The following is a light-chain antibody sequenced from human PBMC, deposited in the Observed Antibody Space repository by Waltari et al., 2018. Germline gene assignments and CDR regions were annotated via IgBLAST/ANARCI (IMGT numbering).Light chain of an antibody. CDR1: YSNIGSNI. CDR3: ATWDDRLTGVV. J-gene: IGLJ2*01. CDR2: SND. Sequence: QSVLTQPPSASGTPGQRVPISYSGSYSNIGSNIVTWYQQLPGTAPKLLIYSNDYRPSGVPDRFSGSKSGTSASLAISGLQSEDEADYYCATWDDRLTGVVFGGGTRVTVL. V-gene: IGLV1-44*01.